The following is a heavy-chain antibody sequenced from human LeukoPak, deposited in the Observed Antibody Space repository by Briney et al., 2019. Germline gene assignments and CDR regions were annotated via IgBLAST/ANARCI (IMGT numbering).Heavy chain of an antibody. D-gene: IGHD2-21*02. V-gene: IGHV3-21*01. CDR2: ISSSSSYI. Sequence: GGSLRLSCAASGFTFSSYSMNWVRQAPGKGLEWVSSISSSSSYIYYADSVKGRLTISRDNAKNSLYLQMNSLRAEDTAVYYCARDGPYCGGDCSYNWFDPWGQGTLVTVSS. J-gene: IGHJ5*02. CDR1: GFTFSSYS. CDR3: ARDGPYCGGDCSYNWFDP.